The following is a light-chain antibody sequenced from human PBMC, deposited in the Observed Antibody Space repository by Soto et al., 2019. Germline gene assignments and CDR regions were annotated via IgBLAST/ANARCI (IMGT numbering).Light chain of an antibody. J-gene: IGLJ3*02. V-gene: IGLV1-44*01. Sequence: QSVLTQPPSASGTPGQRVTISCSGSSSNIGGNTVNWYQQLPGTAPKLLVYGSNQRPSGVPDRFSGSNSGTSASLAISGLQSEDEADYYCATWDGSLNGWVFGGGTQLTVL. CDR2: GSN. CDR3: ATWDGSLNGWV. CDR1: SSNIGGNT.